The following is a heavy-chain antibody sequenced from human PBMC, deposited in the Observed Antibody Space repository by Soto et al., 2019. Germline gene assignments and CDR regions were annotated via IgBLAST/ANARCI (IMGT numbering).Heavy chain of an antibody. CDR2: IYATGTT. V-gene: IGHV4-4*07. J-gene: IGHJ5*02. CDR3: VRDGTKTLRDWFDP. D-gene: IGHD1-1*01. CDR1: VASISGYY. Sequence: SETLSLTCTVSVASISGYYWSWIRKSAGKGLEWIGRIYATGTTDYNPSLKSRVMMSVDTSKKQFSLKLRSVTAADTAVYYCVRDGTKTLRDWFDPWGQGISVTVSS.